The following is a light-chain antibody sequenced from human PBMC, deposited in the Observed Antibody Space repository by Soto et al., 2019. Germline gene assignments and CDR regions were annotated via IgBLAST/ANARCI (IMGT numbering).Light chain of an antibody. V-gene: IGLV2-14*01. Sequence: QSALTQPASVSGSPGQSITISCTGTSSDVGGYNYVSWYQQYPGKAPKLMIYDVSKRPSGVSNRFSGSKSGNTASLTISGLQAEDEAVYYCSSYTSSSTSVVFGGGTKLTVL. J-gene: IGLJ2*01. CDR3: SSYTSSSTSVV. CDR1: SSDVGGYNY. CDR2: DVS.